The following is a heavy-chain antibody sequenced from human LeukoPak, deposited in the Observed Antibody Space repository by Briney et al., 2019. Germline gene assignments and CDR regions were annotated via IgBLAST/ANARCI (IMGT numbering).Heavy chain of an antibody. J-gene: IGHJ6*03. V-gene: IGHV4-34*01. CDR3: ARGLRTEWLSSHYYYYMDV. CDR2: INHSGST. D-gene: IGHD3-3*01. CDR1: GGSFSGYY. Sequence: SETLSLTCAVYGGSFSGYYWSWIRQPPGKGLEWIGEINHSGSTNYNPSLKSRVTISVDTSKNQFSLKLSSVTAADTAVYYCARGLRTEWLSSHYYYYMDVWGKGTTVTVSS.